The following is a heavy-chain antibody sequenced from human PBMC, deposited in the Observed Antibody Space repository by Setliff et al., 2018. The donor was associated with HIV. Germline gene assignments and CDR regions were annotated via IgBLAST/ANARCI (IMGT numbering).Heavy chain of an antibody. CDR3: ASGTSSSEFDY. J-gene: IGHJ4*02. CDR1: GGSISSSSYY. V-gene: IGHV4-39*07. Sequence: LSLTCTVSGGSISSSSYYWGWIRQPPGKGLEWIGSIYYSGSTYYNPSLKSRVTISVDTSKNQFSLKLSSVTAADTAVYYCASGTSSSEFDYWGQGTLVTVSS. D-gene: IGHD6-13*01. CDR2: IYYSGST.